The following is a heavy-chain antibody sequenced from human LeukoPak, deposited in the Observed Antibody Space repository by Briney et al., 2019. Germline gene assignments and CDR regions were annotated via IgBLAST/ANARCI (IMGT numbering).Heavy chain of an antibody. CDR3: ARTVYYDILTGYYHYYYGMDV. V-gene: IGHV1-18*01. D-gene: IGHD3-9*01. CDR1: GYTFTSYG. J-gene: IGHJ6*02. Sequence: GASVKVSCKASGYTFTSYGISWVRQAPGQGLEWMGWISAYNGNTNYAQKLQGRVTMTTDTSTSTAYMELRSLRSDDTAVYYCARTVYYDILTGYYHYYYGMDVWGQGTTVTVSS. CDR2: ISAYNGNT.